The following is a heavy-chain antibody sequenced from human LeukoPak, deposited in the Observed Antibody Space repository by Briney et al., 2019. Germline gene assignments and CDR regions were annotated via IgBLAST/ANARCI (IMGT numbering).Heavy chain of an antibody. CDR3: ARGSLEWLSY. J-gene: IGHJ4*02. CDR1: GVNFRTYS. D-gene: IGHD6-19*01. Sequence: GGSLRLSCAASGVNFRTYSMNWVRQAPGKGLEWVSYISSVSSTIYYAHSLKGRFTIARDNAKNSLYLQMNSLRDEDSAVYYCARGSLEWLSYWGQGTLVTVSS. V-gene: IGHV3-48*02. CDR2: ISSVSSTI.